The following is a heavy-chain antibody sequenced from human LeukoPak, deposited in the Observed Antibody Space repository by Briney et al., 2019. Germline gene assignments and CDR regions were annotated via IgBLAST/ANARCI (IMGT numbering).Heavy chain of an antibody. V-gene: IGHV4-39*07. Sequence: PSETLSLTCTVSGGSISSSSYYWGWIRQPPGKGLEWIGIIYYSGSTYYNPSLKSRFTLSLDTSKNQFSLKLSSVTAADTAVYYCARVKAVAAFDIWGQGTMVTVSS. J-gene: IGHJ3*02. D-gene: IGHD6-19*01. CDR2: IYYSGST. CDR3: ARVKAVAAFDI. CDR1: GGSISSSSYY.